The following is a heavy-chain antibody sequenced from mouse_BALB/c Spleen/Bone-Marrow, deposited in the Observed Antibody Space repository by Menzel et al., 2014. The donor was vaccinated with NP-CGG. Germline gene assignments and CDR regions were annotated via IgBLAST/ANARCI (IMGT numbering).Heavy chain of an antibody. V-gene: IGHV1-22*01. CDR1: GYTFTEYP. Sequence: EVQLQQFGPELVKPGASVKISCKTSGYTFTEYPMHWLKQSHVKSLEWIGGINPHNGVTSFNQKFKEKATWTVDKSSSTAYMELRSVTSEDSAGYYCARGWLLRHYFDYWGQGTTLTVSS. CDR2: INPHNGVT. D-gene: IGHD2-3*01. J-gene: IGHJ2*01. CDR3: ARGWLLRHYFDY.